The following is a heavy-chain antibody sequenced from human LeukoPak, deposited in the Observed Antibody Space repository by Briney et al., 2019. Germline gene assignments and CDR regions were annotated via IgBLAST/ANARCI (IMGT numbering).Heavy chain of an antibody. CDR1: GFTFSDYY. CDR2: ISGDNGSI. CDR3: VRAYSRGYSDDSDY. D-gene: IGHD6-25*01. J-gene: IGHJ4*02. Sequence: GGSLRLSCAASGFTFSDYYMSWFRQAPGKGLEWLSYISGDNGSIYYADSVRGRFTISRDNAKNSLYLQVNSLRGEDTAVYYCVRAYSRGYSDDSDYWGQGTLVTVSS. V-gene: IGHV3-11*01.